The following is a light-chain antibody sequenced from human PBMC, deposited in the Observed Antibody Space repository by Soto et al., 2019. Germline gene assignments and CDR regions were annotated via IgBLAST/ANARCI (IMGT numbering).Light chain of an antibody. CDR1: QTVSSF. CDR2: DAS. Sequence: EIVLTQSPATLSLSPGERASLSCRASQTVSSFLAWYQHKPGQPPRLLISDASNRATGIPARFSGSGSGTDFTLTISSLEPEDFAVYYCQQRSNWPLTFGGGTKVEIK. J-gene: IGKJ4*01. CDR3: QQRSNWPLT. V-gene: IGKV3-11*01.